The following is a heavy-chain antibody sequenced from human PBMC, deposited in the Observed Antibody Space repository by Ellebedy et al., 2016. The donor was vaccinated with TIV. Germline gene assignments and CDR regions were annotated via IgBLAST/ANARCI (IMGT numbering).Heavy chain of an antibody. CDR1: GGSISSSSYY. J-gene: IGHJ4*02. D-gene: IGHD1-26*01. CDR2: IYYSGST. V-gene: IGHV4-39*01. CDR3: ARRGEWEQPFDY. Sequence: MPSETLSLTCTVSGGSISSSSYYWGWIRQPPGKGLEWIGSIYYSGSTYYNPSLKSRVTISVDTSKNQFSLKLSSVTAADTAVYYCARRGEWEQPFDYWGQGTLVTVSS.